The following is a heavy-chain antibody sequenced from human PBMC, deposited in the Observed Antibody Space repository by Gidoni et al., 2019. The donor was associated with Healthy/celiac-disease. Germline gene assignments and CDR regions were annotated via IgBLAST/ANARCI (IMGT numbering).Heavy chain of an antibody. D-gene: IGHD6-19*01. CDR3: AGRIAVAGIETVNRGYFDY. CDR2: INHSGST. J-gene: IGHJ4*02. Sequence: QVQLQQWGAGLLKPSETLSLTCAVYGGSFSGYYWSWIRQPPGKGLEWIGEINHSGSTNYNPSLKSRVTISVDTSKNQFSLKLSSVTAADTAVYYCAGRIAVAGIETVNRGYFDYWGQGTLVTVSS. V-gene: IGHV4-34*01. CDR1: GGSFSGYY.